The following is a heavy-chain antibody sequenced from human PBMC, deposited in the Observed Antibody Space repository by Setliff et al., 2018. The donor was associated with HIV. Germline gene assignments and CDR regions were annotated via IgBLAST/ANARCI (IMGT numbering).Heavy chain of an antibody. CDR3: ARSTQSEIDY. CDR1: GYTFTSYY. V-gene: IGHV1-46*01. Sequence: ASVQVSCKASGYTFTSYYMHWVRQAPGQGLEWMGIINPSDSSTSYAQKFQGRVTMTRDTSTRTVYMEVSSLRSEETAVYYCARSTQSEIDYWGQGTLVTVSS. CDR2: INPSDSST. J-gene: IGHJ4*02.